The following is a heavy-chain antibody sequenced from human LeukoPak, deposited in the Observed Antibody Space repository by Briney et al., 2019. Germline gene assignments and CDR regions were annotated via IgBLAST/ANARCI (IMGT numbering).Heavy chain of an antibody. Sequence: SETLSLTCAVYGGSFSGYYWSWIRQPPGKGLEWIGYIYHSGSTYYNPSLKSRVTISVDRSKNQFSLKLSSVTAADTAVYYCARAQGDYDSSGYPYYYGMDVWGQGTTVTVSS. CDR1: GGSFSGYY. CDR2: IYHSGST. J-gene: IGHJ6*02. CDR3: ARAQGDYDSSGYPYYYGMDV. V-gene: IGHV4-34*01. D-gene: IGHD3-22*01.